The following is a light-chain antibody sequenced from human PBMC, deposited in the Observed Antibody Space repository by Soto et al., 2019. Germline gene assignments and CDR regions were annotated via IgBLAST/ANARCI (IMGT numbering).Light chain of an antibody. V-gene: IGLV2-14*01. Sequence: QSVLTQPASVSGSPGQSITISCTGTSSDVGGYDYVSWYQLHPGKAPKLMVFEVSNRPSGVSYRFSGSKSGTSASLAISGLQSEDEADYICAASDDSLDGWVFGGGTQLTVL. CDR3: AASDDSLDGWV. CDR2: EVS. J-gene: IGLJ3*02. CDR1: SSDVGGYDY.